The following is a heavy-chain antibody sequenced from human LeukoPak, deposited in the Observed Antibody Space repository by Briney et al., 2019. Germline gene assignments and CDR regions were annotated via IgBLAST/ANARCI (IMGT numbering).Heavy chain of an antibody. V-gene: IGHV4-59*02. CDR3: ARYSNHVDYFDS. CDR1: GDSVSSHY. Sequence: ASETLSLTCTVSGDSVSSHYWGWIRQPPGKGLEWIAYVHYTGTSNYNPSLKSRVTISIDTSKNQFSLKLISVTAADAAVYYCARYSNHVDYFDSWGQGTLVTVSS. J-gene: IGHJ4*02. D-gene: IGHD4-11*01. CDR2: VHYTGTS.